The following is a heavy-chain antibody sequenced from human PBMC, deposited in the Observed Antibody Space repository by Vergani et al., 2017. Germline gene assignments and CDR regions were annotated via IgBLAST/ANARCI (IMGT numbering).Heavy chain of an antibody. CDR3: TRESGSWYGVDY. J-gene: IGHJ4*02. Sequence: EVQLVESGGGLVQPGRSLRLSCAASGFTFDDYAMHWVRQAPGKGLEWVSGISWNSGSIGYADSVKGRFTISRDNAKSTLYLQMNSLRADDTAVYYCTRESGSWYGVDYWGQGTLVTVSS. D-gene: IGHD6-13*01. CDR1: GFTFDDYA. CDR2: ISWNSGSI. V-gene: IGHV3-9*01.